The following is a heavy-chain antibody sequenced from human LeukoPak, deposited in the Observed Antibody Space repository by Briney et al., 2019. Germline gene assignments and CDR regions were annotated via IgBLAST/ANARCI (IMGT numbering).Heavy chain of an antibody. CDR3: ARGGLCSSTSCYVFDWFDP. V-gene: IGHV4-39*07. J-gene: IGHJ5*02. CDR1: GFTFSSYA. CDR2: IYYSGST. D-gene: IGHD2-2*01. Sequence: GSLRLSCAASGFTFSSYAMNWVRQAPGKGLEWIGSIYYSGSTYYNPSLKSRVTISVDTSKNQFSLKLSSVTAADTAVYYCARGGLCSSTSCYVFDWFDPWGQGTLVTVSS.